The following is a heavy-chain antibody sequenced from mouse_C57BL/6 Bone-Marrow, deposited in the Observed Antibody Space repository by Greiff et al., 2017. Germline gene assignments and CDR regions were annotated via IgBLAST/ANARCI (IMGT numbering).Heavy chain of an antibody. V-gene: IGHV5-17*01. D-gene: IGHD1-1*02. CDR2: ISSGSSTI. CDR3: AKYGLFAY. Sequence: EVMLVESGGGLVKPGGSLKLSCAASGFTFSDYGMHWVRQAPEKGLEWVAYISSGSSTIYYADTLKGRFTISRDNAKNTLFLQMTSLRSEDTAMYYCAKYGLFAYWGQGTLVTVSA. CDR1: GFTFSDYG. J-gene: IGHJ3*01.